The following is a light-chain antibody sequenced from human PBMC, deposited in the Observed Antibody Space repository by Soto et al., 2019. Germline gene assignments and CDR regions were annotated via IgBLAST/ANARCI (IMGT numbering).Light chain of an antibody. Sequence: EIVWTQSPGPLSLSPGERATLSCRASQSVSSTYLAWYQQKPGQAPRLLTYRTSTRATGIPDRFSGSGSGTDFTLTISRLEPEDFAVYYCQQFGSSVTFGQGTRLEIK. CDR3: QQFGSSVT. J-gene: IGKJ5*01. CDR1: QSVSSTY. V-gene: IGKV3-20*01. CDR2: RTS.